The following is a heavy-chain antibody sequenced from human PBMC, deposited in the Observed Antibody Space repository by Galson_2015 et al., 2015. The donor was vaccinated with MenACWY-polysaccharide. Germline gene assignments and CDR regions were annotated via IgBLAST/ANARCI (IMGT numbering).Heavy chain of an antibody. V-gene: IGHV3-21*01. Sequence: SLRLSCAASGFTFSSYSMNWVRQAPGKGLEWVSSISSSSSYIYYADSVKGRFTISRDNAKNSLYLQMNSLRAEDTAVYYCARNSGYDYRFYFDYWGQGTLVTVSS. D-gene: IGHD5-12*01. CDR1: GFTFSSYS. CDR3: ARNSGYDYRFYFDY. J-gene: IGHJ4*02. CDR2: ISSSSSYI.